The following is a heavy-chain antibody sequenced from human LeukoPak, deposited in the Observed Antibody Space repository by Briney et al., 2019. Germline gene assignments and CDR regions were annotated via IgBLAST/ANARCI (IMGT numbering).Heavy chain of an antibody. CDR1: GGSISSSSYY. CDR3: ARHLSSGLDSFDI. Sequence: KPSETLSLTCTVSGGSISSSSYYWGWIRQPPGKGLEWIGRIYYSGSTYYNPSLKSRVTISVDTSKNQFSLKLSSVTAADTAVYYCARHLSSGLDSFDIWGQGTMVTVSS. V-gene: IGHV4-39*01. D-gene: IGHD6-19*01. CDR2: IYYSGST. J-gene: IGHJ3*02.